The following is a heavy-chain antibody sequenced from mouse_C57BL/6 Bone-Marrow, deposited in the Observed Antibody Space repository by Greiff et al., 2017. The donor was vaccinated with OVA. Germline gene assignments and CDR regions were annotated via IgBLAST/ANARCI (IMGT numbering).Heavy chain of an antibody. D-gene: IGHD2-3*01. Sequence: QVQLQQSGAELVRPGASVTLSCKASGYTFTDYEMHWVKQTPVPGLEWIGAIDPEPGGTAYNQKFKGKAILTADKSSSTAYMELRSLTSEDSAVYYCTRGLLEGYWGQGTTLTVSS. CDR1: GYTFTDYE. V-gene: IGHV1-15*01. CDR2: IDPEPGGT. CDR3: TRGLLEGY. J-gene: IGHJ2*01.